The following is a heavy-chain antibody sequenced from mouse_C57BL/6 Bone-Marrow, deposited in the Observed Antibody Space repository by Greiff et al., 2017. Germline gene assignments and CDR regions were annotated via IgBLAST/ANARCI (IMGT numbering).Heavy chain of an antibody. CDR3: ARLTVVAYYYDY. D-gene: IGHD1-1*01. Sequence: EVHLVESGGGLVKPGGSLKLSCAASGFTFSSYAMSWVRQTPEKRLEWVATISDGGSYTYYPDNVQGRFTISRDNAKNNLYLQISYMKSEDTAMYDCARLTVVAYYYDYWGQGTTLTVSS. CDR1: GFTFSSYA. CDR2: ISDGGSYT. V-gene: IGHV5-4*01. J-gene: IGHJ2*01.